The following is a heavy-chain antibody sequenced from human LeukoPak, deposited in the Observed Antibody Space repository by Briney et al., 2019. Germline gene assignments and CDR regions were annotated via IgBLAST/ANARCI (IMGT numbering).Heavy chain of an antibody. V-gene: IGHV3-30*18. CDR2: ISYDGSNK. CDR1: GFTFSSYG. J-gene: IGHJ6*03. CDR3: AKDGYSNSYYYYYYYMDV. D-gene: IGHD4-11*01. Sequence: GGSLRLSCAASGFTFSSYGMHWVRQAPGKGLEWVAVISYDGSNKYYADSVKGRLTISRDNSKNTLYLQMNSLRAEDTAVYYCAKDGYSNSYYYYYYYMDVWGKGTTVTVSS.